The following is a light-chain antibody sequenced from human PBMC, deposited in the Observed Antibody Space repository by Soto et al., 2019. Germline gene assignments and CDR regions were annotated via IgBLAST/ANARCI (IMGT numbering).Light chain of an antibody. V-gene: IGKV3-20*01. Sequence: EIVLTQSPGTLSLSPGERVTLSCRASRSVSGSYLAWYQQKPGQAPRVLIYSASLRATGIPDRFSGSGSGTDFSLTISRQEPEDFAVYYCQQYGSSPITFGQGTRLEIK. CDR2: SAS. CDR3: QQYGSSPIT. J-gene: IGKJ5*01. CDR1: RSVSGSY.